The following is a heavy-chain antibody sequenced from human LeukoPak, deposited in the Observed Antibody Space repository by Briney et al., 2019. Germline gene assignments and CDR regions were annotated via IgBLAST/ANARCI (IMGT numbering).Heavy chain of an antibody. Sequence: GGSLRLSCAASGFTFSSYAMHWVRQAPGKGLEWVAVISYDGSNKYYADSVKGRFTISRDNSKNTLYLQMNSLRAEDTAVYYCAKHAGYYSSGWRGAWFDPWGQGTLVTVSS. D-gene: IGHD6-19*01. V-gene: IGHV3-30*04. CDR3: AKHAGYYSSGWRGAWFDP. CDR1: GFTFSSYA. CDR2: ISYDGSNK. J-gene: IGHJ5*02.